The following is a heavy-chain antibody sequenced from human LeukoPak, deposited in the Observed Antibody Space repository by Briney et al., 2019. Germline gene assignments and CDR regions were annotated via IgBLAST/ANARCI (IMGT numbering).Heavy chain of an antibody. CDR3: ARGVRPIDY. CDR1: GGSFSGYY. V-gene: IGHV4-34*01. CDR2: INHSGST. Sequence: SETLSLTCAVYGGSFSGYYWSWIRQPPGKGLEWIGEINHSGSTNYNPSLKSRVTISVDTSKNQFSLKLSPVTAADTAVYYCARGVRPIDYWGQGTLVTVSS. D-gene: IGHD6-6*01. J-gene: IGHJ4*02.